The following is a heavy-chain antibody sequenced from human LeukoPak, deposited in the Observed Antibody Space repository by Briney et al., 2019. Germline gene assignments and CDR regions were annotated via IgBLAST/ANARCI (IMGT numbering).Heavy chain of an antibody. D-gene: IGHD3-22*01. V-gene: IGHV4-61*08. J-gene: IGHJ2*01. CDR1: GGSISSGDYY. CDR3: ARTSSGYYAGYFDL. Sequence: SETLSLTCTVSGGSISSGDYYWSWIRQPPGKGLEWIGYIYYSGSTNYNPSLKSRVTISVDTSKNQFSLKLSSVTAADTAVYYCARTSSGYYAGYFDLWGRGTLVTVSS. CDR2: IYYSGST.